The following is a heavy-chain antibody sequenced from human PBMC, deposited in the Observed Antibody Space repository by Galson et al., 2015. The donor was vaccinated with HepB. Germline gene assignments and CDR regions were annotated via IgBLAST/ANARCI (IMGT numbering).Heavy chain of an antibody. CDR1: GFTFSDYY. J-gene: IGHJ4*02. CDR3: ASGGYYDRSGYPLFEY. D-gene: IGHD3-22*01. Sequence: SLRLSCAASGFTFSDYYVSWIRQAPGKGLEWVSYISSSGSTIYYADSVKGRFTISRDNAKNSLFLQMNSLRAEDTAVYYCASGGYYDRSGYPLFEYWGQGTLVTVSS. CDR2: ISSSGSTI. V-gene: IGHV3-11*01.